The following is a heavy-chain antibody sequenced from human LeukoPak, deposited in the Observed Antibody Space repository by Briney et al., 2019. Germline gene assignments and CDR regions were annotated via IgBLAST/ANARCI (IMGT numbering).Heavy chain of an antibody. V-gene: IGHV4-31*03. CDR1: GGSISSGGYY. CDR3: ARVDNYNWFDP. Sequence: SETLSLTCTVSGGSISSGGYYWSWIRQHPGKGLEWIGYIYYSGSTYYNPSLKSRVTISVDTSKDQFSLKLSSVTAADTAVYYCARVDNYNWFDPRGQGTPVTVSS. J-gene: IGHJ5*02. D-gene: IGHD1-20*01. CDR2: IYYSGST.